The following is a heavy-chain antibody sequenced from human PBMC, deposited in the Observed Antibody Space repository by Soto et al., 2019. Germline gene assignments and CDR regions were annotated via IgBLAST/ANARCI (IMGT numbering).Heavy chain of an antibody. CDR2: IKQDGSEK. J-gene: IGHJ4*02. D-gene: IGHD2-8*02. CDR1: GFTFSSYW. V-gene: IGHV3-7*01. CDR3: AKDFQVVYYIDD. Sequence: PRGPLRLSCAASGFTFSSYWMSWVLHALGKGLEWVANIKQDGSEKYYVDSVKGRFTISRDNAKNSLYLQMNSLRAEDTAVYYCAKDFQVVYYIDDWGPGT.